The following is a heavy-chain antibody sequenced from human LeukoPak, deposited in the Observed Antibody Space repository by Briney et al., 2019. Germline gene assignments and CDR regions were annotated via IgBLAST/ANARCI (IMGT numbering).Heavy chain of an antibody. CDR3: ARVDDSSGYFSLRYYYYGMDV. D-gene: IGHD3-22*01. CDR1: GFTFSSYS. V-gene: IGHV3-21*01. J-gene: IGHJ6*02. CDR2: ISSSSSYI. Sequence: GGSLRLSCAASGFTFSSYSMNWVRQAPGKGLEWVSSISSSSSYIYYADSVKGRFTISRDNAKNSLYLQMNSLRAEDTAVYYCARVDDSSGYFSLRYYYYGMDVWGQGTTVTVSS.